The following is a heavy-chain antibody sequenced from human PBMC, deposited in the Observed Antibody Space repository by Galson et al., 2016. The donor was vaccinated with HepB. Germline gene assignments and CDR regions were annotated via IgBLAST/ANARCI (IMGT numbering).Heavy chain of an antibody. Sequence: SLRLSCAASGFTFSDYYMSWIRQAPGKGLEWVSYISCSGSTIYYADSVKGRFTISRDNAKNTLYLQMNSLRAEDTALYYCVREDYGDDPVYYYYYGMDVWGQGTTVSVSS. CDR1: GFTFSDYY. CDR2: ISCSGSTI. V-gene: IGHV3-11*04. J-gene: IGHJ6*02. CDR3: VREDYGDDPVYYYYYGMDV. D-gene: IGHD4-17*01.